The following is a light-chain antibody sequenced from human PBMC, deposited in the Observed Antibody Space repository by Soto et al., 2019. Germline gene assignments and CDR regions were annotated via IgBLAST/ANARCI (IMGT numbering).Light chain of an antibody. CDR3: SSYTGGNPSYV. Sequence: QSVLTQPPSASGSPGQSVTISCTGTSSDVVGYDYVSWYQQHPGKAPKLMIYEVTIRPSGVSDRFSGSKSGNTASLTVSGLQAEDEADYYCSSYTGGNPSYVFGPGTKLTVL. V-gene: IGLV2-8*01. CDR2: EVT. J-gene: IGLJ1*01. CDR1: SSDVVGYDY.